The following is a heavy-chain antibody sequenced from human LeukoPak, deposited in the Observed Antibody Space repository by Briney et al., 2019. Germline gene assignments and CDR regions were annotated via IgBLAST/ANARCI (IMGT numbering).Heavy chain of an antibody. J-gene: IGHJ4*02. D-gene: IGHD4-17*01. CDR1: GFTFSSYA. Sequence: PGGSLGLSCVASGFTFSSYAMTWVRQAPGKGLEWVSGISGSGGSTYYADSVKGRFTISRDNSKNTLYLQMNSLRAEDTAVYYCAKYIDYGDYRTFDYWGQGTLVTVSS. CDR3: AKYIDYGDYRTFDY. CDR2: ISGSGGST. V-gene: IGHV3-23*01.